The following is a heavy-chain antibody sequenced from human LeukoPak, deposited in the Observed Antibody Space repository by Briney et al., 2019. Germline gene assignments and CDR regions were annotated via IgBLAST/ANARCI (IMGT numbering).Heavy chain of an antibody. CDR1: GFTFSSYS. V-gene: IGHV3-21*01. J-gene: IGHJ5*02. CDR3: ARGEGSGSFRFDP. CDR2: ISSSSSYI. Sequence: GGSLRISCAASGFTFSSYSMNWVRQAPGKGLEWVSSISSSSSYIYYADSVKGRFTISRDNAKNSLYLQMNSLRAEDTAVYYCARGEGSGSFRFDPWGQGTLVTVSS. D-gene: IGHD3-10*01.